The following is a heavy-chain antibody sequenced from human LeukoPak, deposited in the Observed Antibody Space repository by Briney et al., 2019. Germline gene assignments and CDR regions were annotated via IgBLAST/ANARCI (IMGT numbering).Heavy chain of an antibody. J-gene: IGHJ4*02. Sequence: GESLKISCKGFGYSFTTYWIAWVRQMSGKDLEWMGIICPADSDTRYSPSFQGQVTISADKSISTAYLQWSSLKASDTAMYYCARFAGGCSSTSCYKDYWGQGTLVTVSS. D-gene: IGHD2-2*02. CDR3: ARFAGGCSSTSCYKDY. CDR2: ICPADSDT. CDR1: GYSFTTYW. V-gene: IGHV5-51*01.